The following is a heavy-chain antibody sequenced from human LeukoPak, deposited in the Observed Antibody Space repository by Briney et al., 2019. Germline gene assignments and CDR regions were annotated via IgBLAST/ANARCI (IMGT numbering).Heavy chain of an antibody. D-gene: IGHD2-2*02. Sequence: PSETLSLTCTVSGDSITGYYWTWLRQPPGKGREWIGYVYHTWTSNSNPSVRSRITMSVDTSKNQYSMSLTSVTAADTAVYFCARALDTWSALDYWGLGTLVTVSS. V-gene: IGHV4-59*01. CDR2: VYHTWTS. J-gene: IGHJ4*02. CDR3: ARALDTWSALDY. CDR1: GDSITGYY.